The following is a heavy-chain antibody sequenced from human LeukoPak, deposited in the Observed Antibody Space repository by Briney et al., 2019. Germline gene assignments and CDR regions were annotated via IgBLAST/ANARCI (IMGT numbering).Heavy chain of an antibody. J-gene: IGHJ5*02. D-gene: IGHD4-17*01. CDR1: GYTLTSYG. CDR3: ARDRFTVNNPYNWFDP. V-gene: IGHV1-18*01. CDR2: ISAYNGNT. Sequence: ASVKVSCKASGYTLTSYGISWVRQAPGQGLEWMGWISAYNGNTNYAQKLQGRVTMTTDTSTSTAYMELRSLRSDDTAVYYCARDRFTVNNPYNWFDPWGQGTLVTVSS.